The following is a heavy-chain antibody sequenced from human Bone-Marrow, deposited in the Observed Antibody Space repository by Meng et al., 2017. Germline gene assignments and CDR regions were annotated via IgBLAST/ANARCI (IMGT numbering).Heavy chain of an antibody. Sequence: VQLFGLGGGLVPRRGSPRLSCATSNFTLSIYAMTWVRQAPGKGLEWVSSLSRSGSSTYYADSVKGRFTISRDNSKTTLYLQMISLRAEDTAIYFFAKVPYGDYFNWFDPRGQGTLVTVSS. V-gene: IGHV3-23*01. CDR3: AKVPYGDYFNWFDP. J-gene: IGHJ5*02. CDR1: NFTLSIYA. D-gene: IGHD4-17*01. CDR2: LSRSGSST.